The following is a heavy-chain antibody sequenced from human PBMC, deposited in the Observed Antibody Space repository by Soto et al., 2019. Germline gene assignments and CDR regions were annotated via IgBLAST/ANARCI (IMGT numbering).Heavy chain of an antibody. V-gene: IGHV4-59*01. J-gene: IGHJ3*01. CDR2: VYYTGTT. D-gene: IGHD5-18*01. Sequence: SETLSLTCAVSGSPISPYYWSWIRQAPGKGLEWIGYVYYTGTTNYNPSLKSRVTISIDRSKNQISLDLTSATAADTAVYYCVRDGYRYPGTFDFWGPGTMVSVSS. CDR1: GSPISPYY. CDR3: VRDGYRYPGTFDF.